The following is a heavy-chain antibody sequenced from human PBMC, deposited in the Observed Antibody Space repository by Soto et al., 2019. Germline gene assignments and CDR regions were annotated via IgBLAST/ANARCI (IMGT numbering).Heavy chain of an antibody. V-gene: IGHV3-30*03. J-gene: IGHJ4*02. CDR2: ISNNGINK. CDR3: VRDGLDYYDTERLYFDN. Sequence: QVQLVESGGGVVQPGRSLRLSCAASGFTFRTYGMHWVRQAPGKGLEWLAVISNNGINKYYADSVKGRFTISRDNANNSLYLQMNSLRAEDTATYYCVRDGLDYYDTERLYFDNWGQGTLVTVSS. CDR1: GFTFRTYG. D-gene: IGHD3-22*01.